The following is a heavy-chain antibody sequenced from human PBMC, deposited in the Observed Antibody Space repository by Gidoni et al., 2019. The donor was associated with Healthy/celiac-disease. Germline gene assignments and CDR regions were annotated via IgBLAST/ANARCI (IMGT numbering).Heavy chain of an antibody. V-gene: IGHV3-49*03. J-gene: IGHJ4*02. Sequence: EVQLVESGGGLVPPGRSLRLPCPASRFTSGDYAMRWFRQAPGKGLEWVGFIRSKAYGGTTEYAASVKGRFTISRDDSKSIAYLQMNSLKTEDTAVYYCTRAVNTMIVVADYWGQGTLVTVSS. D-gene: IGHD3-22*01. CDR3: TRAVNTMIVVADY. CDR1: RFTSGDYA. CDR2: IRSKAYGGTT.